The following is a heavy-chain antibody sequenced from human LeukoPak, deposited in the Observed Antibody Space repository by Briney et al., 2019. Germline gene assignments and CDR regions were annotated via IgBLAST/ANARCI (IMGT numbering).Heavy chain of an antibody. CDR2: ISGSGGST. Sequence: GGSLRLSCAVSGFTFSSYAMSWVRQAPGKGLEWVSAISGSGGSTYYADSVKGRFIISRDNSKNTLYLQMNSLRAEDTAVYYCAKSVRFSYYYGMDVWGQGTTVTVSS. D-gene: IGHD3-3*01. CDR1: GFTFSSYA. V-gene: IGHV3-23*01. CDR3: AKSVRFSYYYGMDV. J-gene: IGHJ6*02.